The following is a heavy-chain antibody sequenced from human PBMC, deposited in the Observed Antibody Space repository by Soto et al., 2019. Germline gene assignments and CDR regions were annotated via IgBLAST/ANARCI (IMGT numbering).Heavy chain of an antibody. D-gene: IGHD6-6*01. J-gene: IGHJ4*02. CDR1: GFTFSCSA. CDR3: SRVEYVTSSPIG. CDR2: IRTKSNGYAT. Sequence: GGSLRLSCAASGFTFSCSAIHWVRQSSGKGLEWVARIRTKSNGYATTYAASVKGRFTISRDDSKNMAYLQVSGLKTEDTAMYYCSRVEYVTSSPIGWGQGTLVTVSS. V-gene: IGHV3-73*01.